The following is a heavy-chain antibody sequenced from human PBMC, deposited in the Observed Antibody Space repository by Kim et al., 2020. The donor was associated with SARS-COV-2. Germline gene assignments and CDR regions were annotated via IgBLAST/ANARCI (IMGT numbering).Heavy chain of an antibody. Sequence: SETLSLTCTVSGGSISSSSYYWGWIRQPPGKGLEWIGSIYYSGSTYYNPSLKSRVTISVDTSKNQFSLKLSSVTAADTAVYYCARHVAGGPAAHDAFDIWGQGTMVTVSS. CDR1: GGSISSSSYY. V-gene: IGHV4-39*01. D-gene: IGHD2-2*01. CDR3: ARHVAGGPAAHDAFDI. J-gene: IGHJ3*02. CDR2: IYYSGST.